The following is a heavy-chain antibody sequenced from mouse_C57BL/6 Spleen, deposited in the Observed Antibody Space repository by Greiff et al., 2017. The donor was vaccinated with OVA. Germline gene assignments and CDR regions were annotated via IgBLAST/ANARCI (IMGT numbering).Heavy chain of an antibody. CDR1: GYTFTSYD. CDR3: ARSGGSTHWYFDV. CDR2: VGWVDGST. J-gene: IGHJ1*03. D-gene: IGHD1-1*01. V-gene: IGHV1-85*01. Sequence: VQLQESGPELVKPGASVKLSCKASGYTFTSYDIKWGEKRGGWGLEWIGGVGWVDGSTKYNEKFKGKATLTVATSSSTAYMELHSLTSEDSAVYFVARSGGSTHWYFDVWGTGTTVTVSS.